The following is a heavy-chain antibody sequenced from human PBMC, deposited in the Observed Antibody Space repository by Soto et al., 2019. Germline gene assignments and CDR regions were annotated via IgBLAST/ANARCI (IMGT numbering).Heavy chain of an antibody. D-gene: IGHD4-17*01. V-gene: IGHV1-69*01. J-gene: IGHJ5*02. Sequence: QVQLVQSGAEVKKPGSSVKVSCKASADTFNIYSLSWLRQAPGQRLEWMGGITPVFGTADYAQSFEDRLTITADDSTSTVYMELSSLRSDDTAVYYCARSLEGTTVTNWFDPWCQGALVTVSS. CDR2: ITPVFGTA. CDR3: ARSLEGTTVTNWFDP. CDR1: ADTFNIYS.